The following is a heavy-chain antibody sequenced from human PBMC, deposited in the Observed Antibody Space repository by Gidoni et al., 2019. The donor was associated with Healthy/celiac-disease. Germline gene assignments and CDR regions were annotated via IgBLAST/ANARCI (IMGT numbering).Heavy chain of an antibody. Sequence: QVQLQQWGAGLLKPSETLSLTCAVYGGSFSGYYWSWIRQPPGKGLEWIGEINHSGSTNYNPSLKSRVTISVDTSKNQFSLKLSSVTAADTAVYYCATGWVEGDGYKSPGYWGQGTLVTVSS. D-gene: IGHD5-12*01. CDR1: GGSFSGYY. V-gene: IGHV4-34*01. J-gene: IGHJ4*02. CDR3: ATGWVEGDGYKSPGY. CDR2: INHSGST.